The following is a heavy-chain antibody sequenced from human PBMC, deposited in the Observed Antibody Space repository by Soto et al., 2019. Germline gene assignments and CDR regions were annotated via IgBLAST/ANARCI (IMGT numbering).Heavy chain of an antibody. CDR1: GFTFDDYA. CDR2: INWNSGSI. D-gene: IGHD6-13*01. CDR3: GKDESINWYSGHFRH. V-gene: IGHV3-9*01. J-gene: IGHJ1*01. Sequence: EVQLVESGGGLVQPGRSLRLSCAASGFTFDDYAMHWVRQVPGKGLEWVSGINWNSGSIGYADSVKGRFAISRDNAKNSLHLQMNSLRAEDTAFYYCGKDESINWYSGHFRHWGQGNRVTVS.